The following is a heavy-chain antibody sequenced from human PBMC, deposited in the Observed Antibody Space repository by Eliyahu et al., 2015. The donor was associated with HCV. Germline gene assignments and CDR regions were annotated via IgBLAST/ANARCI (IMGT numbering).Heavy chain of an antibody. J-gene: IGHJ1*01. CDR1: GFTFNSYG. CDR2: VXYDGSNT. V-gene: IGHV3-30*18. CDR3: AKGLVGGGVNIYRVEYFEH. Sequence: QVHLVESGGGVVQSGRSLRLSCAASGFTFNSYGMXWVRQXPGKGLEWVAAVXYDGSNTYYADSVKGRFTISRDNSKNTLYLQLNSLRAEDTAIYYCAKGLVGGGVNIYRVEYFEHWGQGTLVTVSS. D-gene: IGHD2-21*01.